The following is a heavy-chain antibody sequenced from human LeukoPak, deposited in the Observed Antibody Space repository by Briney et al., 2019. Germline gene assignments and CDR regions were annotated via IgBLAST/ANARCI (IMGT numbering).Heavy chain of an antibody. CDR1: GGSISSGDYY. CDR2: IYYSGST. J-gene: IGHJ4*02. CDR3: ATSSPDCSSTSCPYYFDY. V-gene: IGHV4-30-4*08. Sequence: KTSQTLSLTCTVSGGSISSGDYYWSWIRQPPGKGLEWIGYIYYSGSTYYNPSLKSRVTISVDTSKNQFSLKLSSVTAADTAVYYCATSSPDCSSTSCPYYFDYWGQGTLVTVSS. D-gene: IGHD2-2*01.